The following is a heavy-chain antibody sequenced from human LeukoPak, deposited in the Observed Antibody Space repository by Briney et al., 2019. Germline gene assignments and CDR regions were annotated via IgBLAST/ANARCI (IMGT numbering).Heavy chain of an antibody. V-gene: IGHV1-69*05. CDR3: ARGIVGATDYYYMDV. CDR1: GGTFSSYA. CDR2: IIPIFGTA. J-gene: IGHJ6*03. Sequence: ASVKVSCKASGGTFSSYAISWVRQAPGQGLEWMGGIIPIFGTANYAQKFQGKVTITTDESTSTAYMELSSLRSEDTAVYYCARGIVGATDYYYMDVWGKGTTVTVSS. D-gene: IGHD1-26*01.